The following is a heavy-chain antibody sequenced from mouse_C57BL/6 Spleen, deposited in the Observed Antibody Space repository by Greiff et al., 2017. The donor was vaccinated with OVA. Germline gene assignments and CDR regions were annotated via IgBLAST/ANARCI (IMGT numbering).Heavy chain of an antibody. D-gene: IGHD1-1*01. J-gene: IGHJ2*01. CDR3: ARMNYGSSPLGY. CDR1: GYTFTSYW. CDR2: IHPNSGST. V-gene: IGHV1-64*01. Sequence: VQLQQPGAELVKPGASVKLSCKASGYTFTSYWMHWVKQRPGQGLEWIGLIHPNSGSTNYNEKFKSKATLTVDKSSSTAYMQLSCLTSEDSAVYYCARMNYGSSPLGYWGQGTTLTVSS.